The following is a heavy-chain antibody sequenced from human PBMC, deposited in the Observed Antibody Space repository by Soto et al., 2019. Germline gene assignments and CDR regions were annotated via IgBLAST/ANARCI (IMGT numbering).Heavy chain of an antibody. CDR1: GGSISSSSYY. Sequence: ETLSLTCTVSGGSISSSSYYWGWIRQPPGKGLEWIGSIYYSGSTYYNPSLKSRVTISVDTSKNQFSLKLSSVTAADTAVYYCISITIFGVANDYWGQGTLVTVSS. V-gene: IGHV4-39*01. CDR3: ISITIFGVANDY. J-gene: IGHJ4*02. D-gene: IGHD3-3*01. CDR2: IYYSGST.